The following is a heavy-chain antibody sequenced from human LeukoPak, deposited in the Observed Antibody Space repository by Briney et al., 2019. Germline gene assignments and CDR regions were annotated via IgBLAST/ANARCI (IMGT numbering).Heavy chain of an antibody. CDR3: AKDRPNFHENSGHYYRRDGDS. D-gene: IGHD3-22*01. J-gene: IGHJ5*01. Sequence: PGGSLRLSCQASGFTFYMYAMSWVRQAPGKGLEWVASMCGTAGCTFYPDCVKGRFTISRDNSKNVLYLRMNSLTAEDTAIYYCAKDRPNFHENSGHYYRRDGDSWGQGTLVTVS. V-gene: IGHV3-23*01. CDR1: GFTFYMYA. CDR2: MCGTAGCT.